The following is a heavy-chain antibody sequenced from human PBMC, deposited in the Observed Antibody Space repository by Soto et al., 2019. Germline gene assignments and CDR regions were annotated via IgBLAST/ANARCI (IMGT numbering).Heavy chain of an antibody. D-gene: IGHD2-2*01. CDR2: IISMFGTA. CDR1: GGTFGSYT. J-gene: IGHJ6*02. V-gene: IGHV1-69*01. CDR3: ARQRAMPPHFYSGMDV. Sequence: QVPLVQSGAEVKKPGSSVKVSCTASGGTFGSYTVTWVRQAPGQGLEWMGEIISMFGTASYAQKFPGTVTLTADESTTTAHMELSSLSADDTAVYFCARQRAMPPHFYSGMDVWGQGTTVTVSS.